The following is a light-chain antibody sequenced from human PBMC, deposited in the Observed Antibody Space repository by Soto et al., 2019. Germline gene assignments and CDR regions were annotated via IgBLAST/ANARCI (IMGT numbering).Light chain of an antibody. CDR3: DSYTASSTYV. V-gene: IGLV2-18*02. CDR2: DVG. CDR1: TSDVGSYNR. J-gene: IGLJ1*01. Sequence: QPALTQPPSVSGSPGQSVTISCTGTTSDVGSYNRVSWYQQTPGTAPKLIIYDVGSRPSGVPDRFSGSKSGNTASLTISGLQAEDEADYYCDSYTASSTYVFGTGTKVTVL.